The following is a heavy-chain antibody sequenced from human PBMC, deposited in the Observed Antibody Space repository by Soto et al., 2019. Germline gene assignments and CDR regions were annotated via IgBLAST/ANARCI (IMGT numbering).Heavy chain of an antibody. J-gene: IGHJ4*02. Sequence: QVQLVESGGGVVQPGRSLRLSCAASGCMFRSYGLHWVRQAPGKGLEWVAAISYDGRHEFYADSVKGRFTISRDNSKNTLYVQMNSLGLEDTAVYYCARDCHDYGYSYVDYWGQGTLVTVSS. V-gene: IGHV3-30*03. CDR1: GCMFRSYG. CDR2: ISYDGRHE. D-gene: IGHD5-18*01. CDR3: ARDCHDYGYSYVDY.